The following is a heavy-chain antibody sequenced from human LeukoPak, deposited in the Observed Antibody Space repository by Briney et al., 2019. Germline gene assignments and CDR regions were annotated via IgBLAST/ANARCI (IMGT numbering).Heavy chain of an antibody. CDR1: GGSISSYY. D-gene: IGHD3-10*01. Sequence: PSETLSLTCTVSGGSISSYYWSWIRQPPGKGLEWIGYIYYSGSTNYNPSLKSRVTISVDTSKNQFSLNLSSVTAADTAVYYCARGGTGAWFDPWGQGTRVTVSS. J-gene: IGHJ5*02. V-gene: IGHV4-59*01. CDR3: ARGGTGAWFDP. CDR2: IYYSGST.